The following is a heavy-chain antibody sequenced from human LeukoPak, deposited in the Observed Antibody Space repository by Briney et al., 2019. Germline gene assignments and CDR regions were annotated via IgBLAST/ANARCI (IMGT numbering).Heavy chain of an antibody. CDR1: GGSFSGYY. D-gene: IGHD6-19*01. J-gene: IGHJ4*02. Sequence: SETLSLTCAVYGGSFSGYYWSWIRQPPGKGLEWIGEINHSGSTNYNPSLKSRVTISVDTSKNQFSLKLSSVTAADTAVYYCASLGQPYQQWRTRGGFDYWGQGTLVSVSS. CDR2: INHSGST. V-gene: IGHV4-34*01. CDR3: ASLGQPYQQWRTRGGFDY.